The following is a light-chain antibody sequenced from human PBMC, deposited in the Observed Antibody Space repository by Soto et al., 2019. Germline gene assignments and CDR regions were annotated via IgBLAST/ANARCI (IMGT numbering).Light chain of an antibody. CDR3: QQYPDLPMT. V-gene: IGKV3-20*01. CDR2: GAS. Sequence: EILLTRSPATLALSPGERGTLCCTASQNVANYLDWYQQKPGQTPRLLIYGASRRATGIPDRFSGSASGTDFTLTISRLEPQDFAVYFCQQYPDLPMTFAQGTRLEIK. J-gene: IGKJ5*01. CDR1: QNVANY.